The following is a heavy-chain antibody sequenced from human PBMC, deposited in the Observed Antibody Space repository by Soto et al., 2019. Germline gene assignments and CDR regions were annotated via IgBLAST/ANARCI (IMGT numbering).Heavy chain of an antibody. CDR2: IYHSGST. CDR3: ARDSVSGWLDY. CDR1: GGSISSSNW. D-gene: IGHD6-19*01. Sequence: QVQLQESGPGLVKPSGTLSLTCAVSGGSISSSNWWSWVRQPPGKGLEWIGEIYHSGSTNYNPSRTIRVTISVDKSKNQCSLKLSSVTAADTAVYYCARDSVSGWLDYGGQGTLVTVSS. V-gene: IGHV4-4*02. J-gene: IGHJ4*02.